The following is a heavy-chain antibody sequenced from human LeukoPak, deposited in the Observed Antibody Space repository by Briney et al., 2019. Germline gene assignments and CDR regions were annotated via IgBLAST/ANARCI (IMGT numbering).Heavy chain of an antibody. J-gene: IGHJ4*02. CDR2: IKSKTDGGTT. Sequence: PGGSLRLSCAASGFTFSNAWMSWVRQAPRKGLEWVGRIKSKTDGGTTDYAAPVKGRFTISRDDSKNTLYLQMNSLKTEDTAVYYCTTDPPDYYDSSGYYYVPVGYWGQGTLVTVSS. D-gene: IGHD3-22*01. CDR1: GFTFSNAW. CDR3: TTDPPDYYDSSGYYYVPVGY. V-gene: IGHV3-15*01.